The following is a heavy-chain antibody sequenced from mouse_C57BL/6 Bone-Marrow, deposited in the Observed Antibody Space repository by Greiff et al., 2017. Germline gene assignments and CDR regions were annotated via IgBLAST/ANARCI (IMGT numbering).Heavy chain of an antibody. V-gene: IGHV1-7*01. Sequence: VQLVESGAELAKPGASVKLSCKASGYTFTSYWMHWVKQRPGQGLEWIGYINPSSGYTKYNQKFKDKATLTADESTSTAYMQLISLTYEDAAVYYCALYGDFDYWGQGTTLTVSS. J-gene: IGHJ2*01. CDR3: ALYGDFDY. CDR2: INPSSGYT. D-gene: IGHD1-1*02. CDR1: GYTFTSYW.